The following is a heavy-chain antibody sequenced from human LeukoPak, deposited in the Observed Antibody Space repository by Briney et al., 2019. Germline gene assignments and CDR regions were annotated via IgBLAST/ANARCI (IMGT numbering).Heavy chain of an antibody. J-gene: IGHJ1*01. CDR2: ISAYNGNT. CDR1: GYTFSSFG. V-gene: IGHV1-18*01. Sequence: ASVKVSCKASGYTFSSFGISWVRQAPGQGLEWMGWISAYNGNTNYAQKLQGRVTMTTDTSTSTAYMELRSLRSDDTAVYYCARGGTTVVTPTEYFQHWGQGTLVTVPS. CDR3: ARGGTTVVTPTEYFQH. D-gene: IGHD4-23*01.